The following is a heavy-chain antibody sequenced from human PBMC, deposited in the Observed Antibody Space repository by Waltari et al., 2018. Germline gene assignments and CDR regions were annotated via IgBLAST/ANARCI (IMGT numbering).Heavy chain of an antibody. V-gene: IGHV3-53*02. CDR2: IYSGGST. Sequence: EVQLVETGGGLIQPGGSLRLSCAASGFTVSSNYMSWVRQAPGKGLEWVSVIYSGGSTDYADSVKGRFTISRDNSKNTLYLQMNSLRAEDTAVYYCAGPANWNYEGYFDYWGQGTLVTVSS. CDR1: GFTVSSNY. J-gene: IGHJ4*02. D-gene: IGHD1-7*01. CDR3: AGPANWNYEGYFDY.